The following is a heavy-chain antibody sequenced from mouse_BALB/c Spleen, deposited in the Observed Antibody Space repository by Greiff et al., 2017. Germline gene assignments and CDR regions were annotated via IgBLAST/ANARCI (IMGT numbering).Heavy chain of an antibody. D-gene: IGHD2-4*01. J-gene: IGHJ4*01. V-gene: IGHV2-6-4*01. CDR2: IWGGGST. Sequence: VKLVESGPGLVAPSQSLSITCTVSGFSLSRYSVHWVRQPPGKGLEWLGMIWGGGSTDYNSALKSRLSISKDNSKSQVFLKMNSLQTDDPAMYYCARKVIYYDSYYAMDYWGQGTSVTVSS. CDR3: ARKVIYYDSYYAMDY. CDR1: GFSLSRYS.